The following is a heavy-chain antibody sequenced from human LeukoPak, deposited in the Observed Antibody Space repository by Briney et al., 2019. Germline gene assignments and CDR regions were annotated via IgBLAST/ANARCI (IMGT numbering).Heavy chain of an antibody. CDR1: GFTFSSYA. CDR2: ISYDGSNK. J-gene: IGHJ6*02. D-gene: IGHD3-10*01. V-gene: IGHV3-30-3*01. CDR3: ARVLGIRGVSMDV. Sequence: QPGRSLRLSCAASGFTFSSYAMHWVRQAPGKGLEWVAVISYDGSNKYYADSVKGRFTISRDNSKNTLYLQMNSLRAEDTAVYYCARVLGIRGVSMDVWGQGTTVTVSS.